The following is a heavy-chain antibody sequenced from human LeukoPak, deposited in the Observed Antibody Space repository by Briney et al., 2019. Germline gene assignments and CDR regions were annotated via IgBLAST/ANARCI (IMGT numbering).Heavy chain of an antibody. D-gene: IGHD3-22*01. CDR2: INHSGST. J-gene: IGHJ5*02. Sequence: PSETLSLTCAVYGGSFSGYYWSWIRQPPGKGLEWIGEINHSGSTNYNPSLKSRVTISVDTSKNQFSLKLSSVTAADTAVYYCARGLRGYYDSSGNWFDPWGQGTLVTVSS. CDR1: GGSFSGYY. CDR3: ARGLRGYYDSSGNWFDP. V-gene: IGHV4-34*01.